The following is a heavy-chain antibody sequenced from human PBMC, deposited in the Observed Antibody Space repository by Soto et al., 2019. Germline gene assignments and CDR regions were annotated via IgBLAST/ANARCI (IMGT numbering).Heavy chain of an antibody. Sequence: SETLSLTCIVSGASITSENWWSWVRQPPGKGLEWIGEIYHSGSANYNPSLKSRATISLDKSKSQFSLKLTSVTAADTAVYYCARRYESCFDYWGQGTLVTVSS. CDR3: ARRYESCFDY. CDR1: GASITSENW. CDR2: IYHSGSA. V-gene: IGHV4-4*02. D-gene: IGHD2-2*01. J-gene: IGHJ4*02.